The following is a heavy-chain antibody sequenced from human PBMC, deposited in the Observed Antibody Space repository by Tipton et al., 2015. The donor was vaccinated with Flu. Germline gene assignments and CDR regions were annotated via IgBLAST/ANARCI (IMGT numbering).Heavy chain of an antibody. Sequence: TLSLTCAVSGYSIRSSNYYWGWIRQPPGKGLEWIGYIYSSGSTNYNPSLRGRVTISVDTSKNQLSLRLSSVTAADTAVYYCARARAPYYYYAMDVWGQGTTVTVSS. V-gene: IGHV4-61*01. D-gene: IGHD3-10*01. CDR3: ARARAPYYYYAMDV. CDR1: GYSIRSSNYY. CDR2: IYSSGST. J-gene: IGHJ6*02.